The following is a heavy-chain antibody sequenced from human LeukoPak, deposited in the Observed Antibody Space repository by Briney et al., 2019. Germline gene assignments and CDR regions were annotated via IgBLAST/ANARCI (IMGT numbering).Heavy chain of an antibody. Sequence: SETLSLTCTVSGGSISSGGYYWSWIRQHPGKGLEWIGYIYYSGSTYYNPSLKSRVTISVDTSKNQFSLKLSSVTAADTAVYYCARDSLDSGYPTYWGQGTLVTVSS. J-gene: IGHJ4*02. V-gene: IGHV4-31*03. CDR1: GGSISSGGYY. D-gene: IGHD3-10*01. CDR2: IYYSGST. CDR3: ARDSLDSGYPTY.